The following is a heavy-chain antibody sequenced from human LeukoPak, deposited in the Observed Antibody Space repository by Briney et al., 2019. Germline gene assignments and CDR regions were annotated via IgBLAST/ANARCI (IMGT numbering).Heavy chain of an antibody. Sequence: SETLSLTCTVSGGSISSYYWSWLRQPPGKGLEWIGYIYYSGSTNYNPSLKSRVTISVDTSKNQFSLKLSSVTAADTAVYYCARDSSGLMWFDPGAREPWSPSPQ. D-gene: IGHD6-19*01. J-gene: IGHJ5*02. V-gene: IGHV4-59*01. CDR3: ARDSSGLMWFDP. CDR1: GGSISSYY. CDR2: IYYSGST.